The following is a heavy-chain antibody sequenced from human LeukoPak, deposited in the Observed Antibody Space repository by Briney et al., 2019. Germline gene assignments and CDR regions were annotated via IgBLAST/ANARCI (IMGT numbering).Heavy chain of an antibody. J-gene: IGHJ5*02. CDR1: GGSITNNHYY. D-gene: IGHD2-8*02. V-gene: IGHV4-39*01. Sequence: PSETLSLTCAVSGGSITNNHYYWGWIRQTPGKGLEWIGTIYYSGATYYNPSLKSRVTISVDTSKNQFSLKVSSVIAADTALYYCARHIWQSTARPWFDPWGQGTLVTVSS. CDR3: ARHIWQSTARPWFDP. CDR2: IYYSGAT.